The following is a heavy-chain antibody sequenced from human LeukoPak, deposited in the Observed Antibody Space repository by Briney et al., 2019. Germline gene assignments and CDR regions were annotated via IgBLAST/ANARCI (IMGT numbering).Heavy chain of an antibody. CDR3: ATSYDMGWLIGY. CDR2: IMYDGSNK. Sequence: GGSLRLSCAASGFTFSGFGIHWVRQAPGEGLEWVTLIMYDGSNKYYADSVKGRFTISRDNGKSSLYLQMNSLRAEDTALYYCATSYDMGWLIGYWGQGTLVTVSS. J-gene: IGHJ4*02. D-gene: IGHD3/OR15-3a*01. CDR1: GFTFSGFG. V-gene: IGHV3-33*03.